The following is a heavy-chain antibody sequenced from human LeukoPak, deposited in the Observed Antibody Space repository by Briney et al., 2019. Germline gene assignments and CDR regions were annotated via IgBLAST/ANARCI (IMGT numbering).Heavy chain of an antibody. CDR1: GGTFGSYA. D-gene: IGHD2-15*01. CDR2: IIPILGIA. Sequence: SVKVSCKASGGTFGSYAISWVGQAPGQGLEWMGRIIPILGIANYAQKFQGRVTITADKSTSTAYMELSSLRSEDTAVYYCARSPPGYCSGGSCSDPFDPWGQGTLVTVSS. J-gene: IGHJ5*02. CDR3: ARSPPGYCSGGSCSDPFDP. V-gene: IGHV1-69*04.